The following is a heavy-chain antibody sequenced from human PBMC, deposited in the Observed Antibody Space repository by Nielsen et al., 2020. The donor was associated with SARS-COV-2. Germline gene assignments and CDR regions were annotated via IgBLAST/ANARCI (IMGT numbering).Heavy chain of an antibody. CDR2: IKQDGSEK. CDR1: GFTFSSYW. J-gene: IGHJ6*02. Sequence: GESLKISCAASGFTFSSYWMSWVRQAPGKGLEWVANIKQDGSEKFYVDSVKGRFTISRDNAKNSLYLQMNSLRAEDTAVYYYARGDYSYYYYGMDVWGQGTTVTVSS. D-gene: IGHD4-11*01. CDR3: ARGDYSYYYYGMDV. V-gene: IGHV3-7*03.